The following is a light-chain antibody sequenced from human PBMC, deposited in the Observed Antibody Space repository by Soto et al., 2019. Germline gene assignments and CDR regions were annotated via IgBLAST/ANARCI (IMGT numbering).Light chain of an antibody. Sequence: QSVLTQPPSASGTPGQRVTISCSGSSSNIGSNYVYWYQQLPGTAPKLLIYRNNQRPSGVPDRFSGSKSGTSASLAISGLRSEDEADYYCAAWDDSLSVLVGGGTKLTVL. CDR2: RNN. CDR1: SSNIGSNY. J-gene: IGLJ2*01. V-gene: IGLV1-47*01. CDR3: AAWDDSLSVL.